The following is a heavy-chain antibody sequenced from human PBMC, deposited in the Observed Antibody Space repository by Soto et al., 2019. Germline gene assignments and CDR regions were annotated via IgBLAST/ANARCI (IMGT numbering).Heavy chain of an antibody. CDR3: ATGSETYGRLPEAYYYYMDV. D-gene: IGHD2-2*01. CDR2: ISGSGGST. CDR1: GFTFSSYA. V-gene: IGHV3-23*01. J-gene: IGHJ6*03. Sequence: GGSLRLSCAASGFTFSSYAMSWVRQAPGKGLEWVSAISGSGGSTYYADSVKGRFTISRDNSKNTLYLQMNSLRAEDTAVYYCATGSETYGRLPEAYYYYMDVWGKGTTVTVSS.